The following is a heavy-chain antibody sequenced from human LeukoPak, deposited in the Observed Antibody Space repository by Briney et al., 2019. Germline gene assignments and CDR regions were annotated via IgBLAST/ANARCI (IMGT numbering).Heavy chain of an antibody. Sequence: ASVKVSCKASGYTFTSYDINWVRQATGQGLEWMGWMNPNSGNTGYAQKFQGRVTITRNTSISTAYMELSSLRSEDTAVYYCARARDFWSGYPDAFDIWGQGTMVTVSS. V-gene: IGHV1-8*03. CDR2: MNPNSGNT. CDR1: GYTFTSYD. J-gene: IGHJ3*02. D-gene: IGHD3-3*01. CDR3: ARARDFWSGYPDAFDI.